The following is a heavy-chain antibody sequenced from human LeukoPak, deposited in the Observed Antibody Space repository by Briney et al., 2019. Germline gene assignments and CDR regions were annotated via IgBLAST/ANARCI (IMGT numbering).Heavy chain of an antibody. CDR2: IKQDGSEK. CDR1: GFTFSSYW. V-gene: IGHV3-7*01. CDR3: ARETRWDFDY. Sequence: GGSLRLSCAASGFTFSSYWMSWVRQAPGKGLEWVANIKQDGSEKHYVDSVKDRFTISKDNTKNSLYLQMNSLRVEDTAVYYCARETRWDFDYWGQGALVSVSS. D-gene: IGHD5-24*01. J-gene: IGHJ4*02.